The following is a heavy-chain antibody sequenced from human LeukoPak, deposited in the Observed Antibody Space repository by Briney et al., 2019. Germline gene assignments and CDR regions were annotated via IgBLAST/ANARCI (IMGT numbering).Heavy chain of an antibody. CDR2: INPNSGGT. Sequence: GASVKVPCKASGYTFTGYYMHWVRQAPGQGLEWMGWINPNSGGTNYAQKFQGRVTMTRDTSISTAYMELSRLRSDDTAVYYCARDATMVRGDAEYWGQGTLVTVSS. D-gene: IGHD3-10*01. J-gene: IGHJ4*02. CDR3: ARDATMVRGDAEY. CDR1: GYTFTGYY. V-gene: IGHV1-2*02.